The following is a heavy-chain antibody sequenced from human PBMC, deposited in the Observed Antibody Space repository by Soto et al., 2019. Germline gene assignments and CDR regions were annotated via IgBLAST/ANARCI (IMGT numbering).Heavy chain of an antibody. CDR2: ISYDGSNK. D-gene: IGHD1-26*01. CDR1: GFTFSSYG. CDR3: AKDKVGANDN. V-gene: IGHV3-30*18. Sequence: QVQLVESGGGVVQPGRSLRLSCAASGFTFSSYGMHWVRQAPGKGLEWVAVISYDGSNKYYADSVKGRFTISRDNSKNTLYLQMNSLRAEDTAVYYCAKDKVGANDNWGQGTLVTVSS. J-gene: IGHJ4*02.